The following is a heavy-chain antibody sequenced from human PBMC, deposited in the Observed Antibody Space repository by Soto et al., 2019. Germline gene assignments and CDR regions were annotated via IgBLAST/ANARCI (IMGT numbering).Heavy chain of an antibody. J-gene: IGHJ6*03. CDR3: AREGEQLVYYYYDYMDV. CDR2: IWYDGSNK. CDR1: GFTFSSYG. V-gene: IGHV3-33*01. Sequence: GGSLRLSCAASGFTFSSYGMHWVRQAPGKGLEWVAVIWYDGSNKYYADSVKGRFTISRDNSKNTLYLQMNSLRAEDTAVYYCAREGEQLVYYYYDYMDVWGKGTTVTVSS. D-gene: IGHD6-6*01.